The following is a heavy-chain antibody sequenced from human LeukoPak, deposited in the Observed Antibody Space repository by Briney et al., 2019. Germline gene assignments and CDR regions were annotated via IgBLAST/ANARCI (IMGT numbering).Heavy chain of an antibody. J-gene: IGHJ4*02. CDR1: GGSISSYY. V-gene: IGHV4-59*08. Sequence: PSETLSLTCTVSGGSISSYYWSWIRQPPGKGLEWIGYIYYSGSTNYNPSLKSRVTISVDTSKNQFSLKLSSVTAADTAVYYCVRLTYFTYCFDYWGQGTLVTVSS. CDR3: VRLTYFTYCFDY. D-gene: IGHD2/OR15-2a*01. CDR2: IYYSGST.